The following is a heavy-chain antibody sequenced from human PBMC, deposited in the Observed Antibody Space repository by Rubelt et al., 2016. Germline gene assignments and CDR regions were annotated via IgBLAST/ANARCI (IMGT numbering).Heavy chain of an antibody. V-gene: IGHV3-15*01. Sequence: EVQLVESGGGLVQPGGSLRLSCAASGFTFDDYGMSWVRQAPGKGLEWVGRIKSKTDGGTTDYAAPVKGRFTISRDGSKNTLYLQMNSLKTEDTAVYYCTTDPDYDFWSVYYFDYWGQGTLVTVSS. J-gene: IGHJ4*02. CDR1: GFTFDDYG. CDR2: IKSKTDGGTT. D-gene: IGHD3-3*01. CDR3: TTDPDYDFWSVYYFDY.